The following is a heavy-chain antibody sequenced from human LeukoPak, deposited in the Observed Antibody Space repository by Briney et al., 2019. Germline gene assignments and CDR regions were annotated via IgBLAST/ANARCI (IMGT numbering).Heavy chain of an antibody. J-gene: IGHJ4*02. CDR2: IKSKADGGTT. D-gene: IGHD5-24*01. CDR1: GFTFSNAW. CDR3: ARARWLQFGGSWNFDY. Sequence: PGGSLRLSCAASGFTFSNAWMSWVRQAPGKGLEWVGRIKSKADGGTTDYAAPVKGRFTISRDDSKNTLYLQMNSLRAEDTAVYYCARARWLQFGGSWNFDYWGQGTLVTVSS. V-gene: IGHV3-15*01.